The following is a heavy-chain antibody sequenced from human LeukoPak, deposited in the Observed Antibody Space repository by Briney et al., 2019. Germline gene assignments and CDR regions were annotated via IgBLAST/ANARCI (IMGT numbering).Heavy chain of an antibody. V-gene: IGHV3-53*01. CDR1: GLTVSSNF. J-gene: IGHJ4*02. CDR3: TREVWGSFGY. D-gene: IGHD3-16*01. Sequence: PGGSLRLSCAATGLTVSSNFMSWVRQAPGKGLEWVSVIYGGGSTYYADSVKGRFTISRDTPKNTLYLQMNSLRAEDTAVYYCTREVWGSFGYWGQGALVTVSS. CDR2: IYGGGST.